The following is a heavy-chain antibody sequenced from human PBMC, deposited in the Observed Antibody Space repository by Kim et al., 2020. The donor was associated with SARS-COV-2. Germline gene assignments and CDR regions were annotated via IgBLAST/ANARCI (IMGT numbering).Heavy chain of an antibody. Sequence: ASVKVSCKASGYTFTSYYMHWVRQAPGQGLEWMGIINPSGGSTSYAQKFQGRVTMTRDTSTSTVYMELSSLRSEDTAVYYCARAGKWGWRYYYYYGMDVWGQGTTVTVSS. J-gene: IGHJ6*02. CDR3: ARAGKWGWRYYYYYGMDV. V-gene: IGHV1-46*01. CDR2: INPSGGST. D-gene: IGHD1-26*01. CDR1: GYTFTSYY.